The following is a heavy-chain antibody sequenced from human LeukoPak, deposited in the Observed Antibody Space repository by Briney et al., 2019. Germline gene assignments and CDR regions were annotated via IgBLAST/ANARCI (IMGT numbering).Heavy chain of an antibody. CDR3: AREGFLEWSHIDY. D-gene: IGHD3-3*01. CDR2: IYYSGST. V-gene: IGHV4-39*01. J-gene: IGHJ4*02. CDR1: GGSLSSSSYY. Sequence: SETLSLTCTVSGGSLSSSSYYWGWIRQPPGTGLEWIGRIYYSGSTYYNPSLKSRVTISVDTSKNQFSLKLSSVTAADTAVYYCAREGFLEWSHIDYWGQGTLVTVSS.